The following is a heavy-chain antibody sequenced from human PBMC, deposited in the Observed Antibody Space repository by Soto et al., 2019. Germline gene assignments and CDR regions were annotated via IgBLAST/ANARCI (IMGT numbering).Heavy chain of an antibody. CDR1: GGTFSSYA. Sequence: AASVKVSCKASGGTFSSYAISWVRQAPGQGLEWMGGIIPIFGTANYAQKFQGRVTITADESTSTAYMELSSLRSEDTAVYYCARGNRPPTYYYDSSGYEGFDYWGQGTLVTVSS. J-gene: IGHJ4*02. D-gene: IGHD3-22*01. V-gene: IGHV1-69*13. CDR2: IIPIFGTA. CDR3: ARGNRPPTYYYDSSGYEGFDY.